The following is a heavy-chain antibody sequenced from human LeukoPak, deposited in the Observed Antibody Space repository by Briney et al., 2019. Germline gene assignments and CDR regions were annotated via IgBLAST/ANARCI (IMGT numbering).Heavy chain of an antibody. CDR1: GYTFTSYG. J-gene: IGHJ4*02. D-gene: IGHD3-10*01. CDR2: ISAYNGNT. V-gene: IGHV1-18*01. Sequence: VKVSCKASGYTFTSYGISWVRQAPGQGLEWMGWISAYNGNTNYAQKLQGRVTMTTDTSTSTAYMELRSLRSDDTAVYYCAMGYYYGSGSYFMLGYWGQGTLVTVSS. CDR3: AMGYYYGSGSYFMLGY.